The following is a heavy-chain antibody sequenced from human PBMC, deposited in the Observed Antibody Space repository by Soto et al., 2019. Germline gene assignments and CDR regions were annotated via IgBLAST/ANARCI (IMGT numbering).Heavy chain of an antibody. D-gene: IGHD4-17*01. CDR1: GGSFSGYY. CDR2: INHSGRT. CDR3: ASVRKAYGYYVNWFYP. Sequence: QVQLQQWGAGLLKPSETLSLTCAVYGGSFSGYYWSWIRPPPGKGLEWIGEINHSGRTNYNPSLKSRVTLSEQPSKTQFSLKLSPVTGEHTAVYYCASVRKAYGYYVNWFYPCGQGSMVTVSS. V-gene: IGHV4-34*01. J-gene: IGHJ5*02.